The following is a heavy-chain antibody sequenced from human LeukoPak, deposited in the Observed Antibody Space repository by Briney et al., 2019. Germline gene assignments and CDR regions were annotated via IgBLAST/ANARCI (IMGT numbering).Heavy chain of an antibody. CDR1: GFTFSSYW. CDR3: ARVPAADYYYYYYVDV. J-gene: IGHJ6*03. CDR2: IKQDGSEK. D-gene: IGHD2-2*01. Sequence: GGSLRLSCAASGFTFSSYWMSWVRQAPGKGVEWVANIKQDGSEKYYVDSVKGRFTISRDNAKNSLYLQMNSLRAEDTAVYYCARVPAADYYYYYYVDVWGKGTTVTVSS. V-gene: IGHV3-7*01.